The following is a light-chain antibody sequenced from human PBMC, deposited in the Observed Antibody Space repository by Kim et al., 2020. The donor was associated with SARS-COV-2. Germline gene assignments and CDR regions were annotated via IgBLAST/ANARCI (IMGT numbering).Light chain of an antibody. CDR3: ASWDDSRSGWV. CDR2: RNN. V-gene: IGLV1-47*01. J-gene: IGLJ3*02. CDR1: SSKIGRNF. Sequence: GQAVTISCSGTSSKIGRNFFYGFQQVPATAPNLLMYRNNERPSGVPDRFSGCKSGTSASLAIGGLRSEDEADYYCASWDDSRSGWVFGGGTQLTVL.